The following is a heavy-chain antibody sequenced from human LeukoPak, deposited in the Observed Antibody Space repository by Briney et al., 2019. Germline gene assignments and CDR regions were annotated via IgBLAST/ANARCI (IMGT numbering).Heavy chain of an antibody. Sequence: GSLRLSCAASGFAFSTYWMHWVRQAPGKGLVWVSHIQTDGSTTTYADSVKGRFTISRDNAKDTLYLQMNSLRAEDTAVYYCASGNSHAFDIWGQGTMVTVSS. CDR2: IQTDGSTT. J-gene: IGHJ3*02. CDR3: ASGNSHAFDI. V-gene: IGHV3-74*01. CDR1: GFAFSTYW.